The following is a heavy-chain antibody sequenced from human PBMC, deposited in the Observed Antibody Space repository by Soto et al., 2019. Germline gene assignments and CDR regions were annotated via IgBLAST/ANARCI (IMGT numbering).Heavy chain of an antibody. CDR2: ISGSGGST. D-gene: IGHD3-3*01. V-gene: IGHV3-23*01. J-gene: IGHJ4*02. CDR3: AKDLPPYDFWSGYPDY. Sequence: GGSLRLSCAASGFTFSRYAVSWVRQAPGKGLEWVSAISGSGGSTYYADSVKGRFTISRDNSKNTLYLQMNSLRAEDTAVYYCAKDLPPYDFWSGYPDYWGQGTLVTVSS. CDR1: GFTFSRYA.